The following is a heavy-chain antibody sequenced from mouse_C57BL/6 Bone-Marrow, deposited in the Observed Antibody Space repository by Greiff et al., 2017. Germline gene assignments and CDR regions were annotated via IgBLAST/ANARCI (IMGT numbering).Heavy chain of an antibody. CDR2: IDPSDSYT. CDR3: VTGPSFAY. V-gene: IGHV1-50*01. Sequence: VQLQQSGAELVKPGASVKLSCKASGYTFTSYWMQWVKQRPGQGLEWIGEIDPSDSYTNYNQKFKGKATLTVDTSSSTAYMQLSSLTSEDSAVYYCVTGPSFAYWGQGTLVTVSA. D-gene: IGHD4-1*01. CDR1: GYTFTSYW. J-gene: IGHJ3*01.